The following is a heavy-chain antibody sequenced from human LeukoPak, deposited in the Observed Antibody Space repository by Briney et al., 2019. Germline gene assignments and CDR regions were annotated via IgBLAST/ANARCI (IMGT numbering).Heavy chain of an antibody. J-gene: IGHJ4*02. CDR3: ARDRTRGGQWLANREGRYFDY. CDR2: ISGYNGNT. D-gene: IGHD6-19*01. Sequence: ASVKVSCKTSGYTFTSYGISWVRQAPGQGLEWMGWISGYNGNTDYAQNLQGRVTMTTDTSTSTAYMELRSLRSDDTAVYYCARDRTRGGQWLANREGRYFDYWGQGTLVTVSS. CDR1: GYTFTSYG. V-gene: IGHV1-18*01.